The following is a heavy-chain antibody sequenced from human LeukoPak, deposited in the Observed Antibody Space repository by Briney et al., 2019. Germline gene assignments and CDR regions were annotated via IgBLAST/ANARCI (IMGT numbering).Heavy chain of an antibody. V-gene: IGHV3-21*01. D-gene: IGHD6-19*01. J-gene: IGHJ4*02. CDR3: AIDRYSSGWYTFDY. Sequence: GGSLGFSCAASGLTFSNIGINWVGQAPGKGLEWVSSISSSSSYISYADSVKGRFTISRDNAKNSLDLQMNSLRAEDTAVYYCAIDRYSSGWYTFDYWGQGTLVTVSS. CDR1: GLTFSNIG. CDR2: ISSSSSYI.